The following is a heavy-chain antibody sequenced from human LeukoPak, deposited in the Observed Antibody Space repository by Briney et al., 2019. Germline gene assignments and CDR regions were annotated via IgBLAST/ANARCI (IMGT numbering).Heavy chain of an antibody. CDR2: ISYDGSNK. V-gene: IGHV3-30-3*01. D-gene: IGHD3-22*01. Sequence: GRSLRLSCAASGFTFSSYAMHWVRQAPGKGLEWVAVISYDGSNKYYADSVKGRFTISRDNSKNTLYLQMNSLRAEDTAVYYCARDPDSSGYYAYYFDYWGQETLVTVSS. J-gene: IGHJ4*02. CDR1: GFTFSSYA. CDR3: ARDPDSSGYYAYYFDY.